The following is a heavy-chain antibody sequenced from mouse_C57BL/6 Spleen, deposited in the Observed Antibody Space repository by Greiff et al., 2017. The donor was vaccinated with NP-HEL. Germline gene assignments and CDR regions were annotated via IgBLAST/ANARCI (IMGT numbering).Heavy chain of an antibody. J-gene: IGHJ2*01. D-gene: IGHD2-5*01. CDR1: GYTFTDYE. CDR3: TRAGTYYSNPYYFDY. CDR2: IDPETGGT. Sequence: VQLQQSGAELVRPGASVTLSCKASGYTFTDYEMHWVKQTPVHGLEWIGAIDPETGGTAYNQKFKGKAILTADKSSSTAYMELRSLTSEDSAVYYCTRAGTYYSNPYYFDYWGQGTTLTVSS. V-gene: IGHV1-15*01.